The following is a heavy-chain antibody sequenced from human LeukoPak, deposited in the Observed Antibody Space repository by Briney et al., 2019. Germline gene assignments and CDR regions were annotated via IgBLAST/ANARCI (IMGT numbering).Heavy chain of an antibody. CDR3: ARDNGSGRGTLGAY. Sequence: GGSLRLSCVASGFSFDDYGMSWFRQAPGKGLEWVSGINWNGDSTAYADSVKGRFTISRDNAKNSLYLQMDSLRGEDTAWYCARDNGSGRGTLGAYWGQGISVTVSS. V-gene: IGHV3-20*01. CDR2: INWNGDST. D-gene: IGHD3-10*01. CDR1: GFSFDDYG. J-gene: IGHJ4*02.